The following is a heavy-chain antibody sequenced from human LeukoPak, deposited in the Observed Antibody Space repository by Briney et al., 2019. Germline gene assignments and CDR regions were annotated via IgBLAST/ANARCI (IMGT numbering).Heavy chain of an antibody. CDR2: ITPNSGGT. Sequence: ASVKVSCKASGYTFTGYYMHWVRQAPGQGLEWMGWITPNSGGTNYAQKFQGRVTMTRDTSISTAYMELSRLRSDDTAVYYCARCTSGSFNAQFDYWGQGTLVTVSS. D-gene: IGHD1-26*01. CDR3: ARCTSGSFNAQFDY. CDR1: GYTFTGYY. J-gene: IGHJ4*02. V-gene: IGHV1-2*02.